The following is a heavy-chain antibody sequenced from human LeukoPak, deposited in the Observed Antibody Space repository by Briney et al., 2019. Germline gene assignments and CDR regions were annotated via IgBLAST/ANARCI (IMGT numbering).Heavy chain of an antibody. V-gene: IGHV4-59*11. J-gene: IGHJ4*02. D-gene: IGHD3-22*01. CDR1: GVSISGHY. CDR3: ARGHYYDTSGDY. CDR2: VYDSGST. Sequence: SETLSLTCTISGVSISGHYWSWLRQPPGKGRVWIGYVYDSGSTNYNPSLKSRVTISVDTSKNQYSLVLSSVTAADTAVYYCARGHYYDTSGDYWGQGILVTVSS.